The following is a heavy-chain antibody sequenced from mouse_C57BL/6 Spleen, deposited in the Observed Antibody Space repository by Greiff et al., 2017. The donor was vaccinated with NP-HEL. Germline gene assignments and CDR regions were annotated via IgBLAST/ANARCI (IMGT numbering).Heavy chain of an antibody. CDR3: ATYDEGAWFAY. J-gene: IGHJ3*01. V-gene: IGHV5-4*03. Sequence: EVMLVESGGGLVKPGGSLKLSCAASGFTFSSYAMSWVRQTPEKRLEWVATISDGGSYTYYPDNVKGRFTLSRDNAKNNLYLQMSHLKSEDTAMYYCATYDEGAWFAYWGQGTLVTVSA. D-gene: IGHD2-12*01. CDR1: GFTFSSYA. CDR2: ISDGGSYT.